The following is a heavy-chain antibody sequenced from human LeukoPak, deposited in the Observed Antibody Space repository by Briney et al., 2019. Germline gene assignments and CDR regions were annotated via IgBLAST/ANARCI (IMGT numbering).Heavy chain of an antibody. CDR3: ARRTSHSYFDY. V-gene: IGHV3-11*01. D-gene: IGHD2-2*01. CDR2: ISGSGSTI. CDR1: GFTSSDYY. Sequence: GGSLRLSCAASGFTSSDYYMSWIRQAPGKGLEWISYISGSGSTIYSADSLKGRFTISRDNAKNSLFLQMNSLGAEDTAVYYCARRTSHSYFDYWGQGILVTVST. J-gene: IGHJ4*02.